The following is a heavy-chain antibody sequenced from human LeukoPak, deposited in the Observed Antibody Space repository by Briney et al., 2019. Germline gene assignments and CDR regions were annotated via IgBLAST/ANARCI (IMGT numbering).Heavy chain of an antibody. CDR1: GFTFSSYW. Sequence: GGSLRLSCAASGFTFSSYWMSWVRQAPGKGLEWVANIKQDGSEKYYVDSVKGRFTISRDNAKNPLYLQMNSLRAEDTAVYYCARDWSGYDYSFDYWGQGTLVTVSS. J-gene: IGHJ4*02. V-gene: IGHV3-7*01. CDR3: ARDWSGYDYSFDY. CDR2: IKQDGSEK. D-gene: IGHD5-12*01.